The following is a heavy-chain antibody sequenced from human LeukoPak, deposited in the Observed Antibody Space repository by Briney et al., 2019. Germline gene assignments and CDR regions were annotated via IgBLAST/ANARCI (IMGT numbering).Heavy chain of an antibody. V-gene: IGHV3-7*01. CDR1: GFTFSGRW. CDR3: ARQADTAMLIWSFTDY. Sequence: GGSLRLSCAASGFTFSGRWMSWVRQAPGKGLEWVANIKPDGSEKNYVDSVKGRFTISRDNAKSSLYLQMNSLRVEDTAVYYCARQADTAMLIWSFTDYWGQGTLVTVSS. CDR2: IKPDGSEK. D-gene: IGHD5-18*01. J-gene: IGHJ4*02.